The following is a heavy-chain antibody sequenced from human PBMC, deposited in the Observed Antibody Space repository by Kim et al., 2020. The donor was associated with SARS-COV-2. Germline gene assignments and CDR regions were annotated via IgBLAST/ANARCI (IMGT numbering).Heavy chain of an antibody. CDR2: INPSGGST. CDR3: ARSVDAAFDI. J-gene: IGHJ3*02. CDR1: GSTFTTYF. Sequence: ASVKVSCKASGSTFTTYFMHWVRQAPGQGLEWMGIINPSGGSTRYAQKYQGRVTMTRDTSTRTVYMEMSSLRSEDTAVYYCARSVDAAFDIWGQGTKVTVSS. V-gene: IGHV1-46*01.